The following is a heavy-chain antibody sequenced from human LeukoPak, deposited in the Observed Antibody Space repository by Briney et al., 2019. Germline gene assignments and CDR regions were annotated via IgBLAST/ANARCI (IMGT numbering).Heavy chain of an antibody. D-gene: IGHD3-3*01. V-gene: IGHV1-46*01. CDR3: ARPVTYDFWRD. CDR1: GYTFTSYY. CDR2: INPSGCST. J-gene: IGHJ4*02. Sequence: GASVPVSCKASGYTFTSYYMHWVRQAPAQGLEWMGIINPSGCSTNHAQKFQGRVNITRDTSTSTAYMEPSRLSSDDPAVYYCARPVTYDFWRDWGQGTLVTVSS.